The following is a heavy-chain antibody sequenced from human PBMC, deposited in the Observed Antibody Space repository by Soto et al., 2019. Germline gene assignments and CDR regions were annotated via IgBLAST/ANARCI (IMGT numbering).Heavy chain of an antibody. CDR2: ISGSGGST. J-gene: IGHJ3*02. CDR3: AKGGIPVVIASDAFDI. V-gene: IGHV3-23*01. Sequence: EVQLLESGGGLVQPGGSLRLSCAASGFTFSSYAMSWVRQAPGKGLEWVSAISGSGGSTYYADSVKGRFTISRDNSKNTLYLQMNSLRAADTAVYYCAKGGIPVVIASDAFDIWGQGTMVTVSS. CDR1: GFTFSSYA. D-gene: IGHD2-21*01.